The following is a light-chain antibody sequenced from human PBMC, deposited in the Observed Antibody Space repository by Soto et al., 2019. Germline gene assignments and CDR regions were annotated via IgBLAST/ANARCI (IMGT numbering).Light chain of an antibody. CDR2: DAS. Sequence: EVVLTQSAGTLSLSPGERATLSCRASQSVSSNLAWYQQKPGQAPRLLIYDASNRATGIPARFSGSGSGTDFTLTISSLEPEDFAVYYCQQRSNWPSWTFGQGTKVDIK. V-gene: IGKV3-11*01. CDR1: QSVSSN. J-gene: IGKJ1*01. CDR3: QQRSNWPSWT.